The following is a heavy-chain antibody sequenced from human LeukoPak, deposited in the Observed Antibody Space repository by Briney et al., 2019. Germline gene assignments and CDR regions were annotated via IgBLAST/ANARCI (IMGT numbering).Heavy chain of an antibody. D-gene: IGHD4-17*01. CDR1: GFTYSSYE. CDR3: ARDPDHGDPDY. V-gene: IGHV3-48*03. J-gene: IGHJ4*02. CDR2: ISSSGSTI. Sequence: GGSLRLSCAASGFTYSSYEMNWVRQAPGKGLEWVSYISSSGSTIYYADSVKGRFTISRDNAKNSLYLQMNSLRAEDTAVHYCARDPDHGDPDYWGQGTLVTVSS.